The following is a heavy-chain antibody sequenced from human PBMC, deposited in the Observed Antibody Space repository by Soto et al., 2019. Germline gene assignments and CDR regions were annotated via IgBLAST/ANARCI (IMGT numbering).Heavy chain of an antibody. D-gene: IGHD3-10*01. V-gene: IGHV2-5*02. Sequence: GSGPTLVNPTQTLTLTCTFSGFSLSTSGVGVGWIRQPPGKALEWLALIYLDDDKRYSPSLKSRLTITKDTSKNQLVLTMTNMDPVDTATYYCAHRRYYYGSGSYYPTPTNWFDPWGQGTLVTVSS. J-gene: IGHJ5*02. CDR2: IYLDDDK. CDR3: AHRRYYYGSGSYYPTPTNWFDP. CDR1: GFSLSTSGVG.